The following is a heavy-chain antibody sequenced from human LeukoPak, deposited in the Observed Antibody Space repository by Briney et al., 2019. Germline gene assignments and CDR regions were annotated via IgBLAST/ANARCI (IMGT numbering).Heavy chain of an antibody. CDR3: ARDGGGYSYGLNYYGMDV. V-gene: IGHV3-30*03. D-gene: IGHD5-18*01. Sequence: GGSLRLSCAASGFTFSSFGMHWVRQAPGKGLEWVAVISYDGSNKYYADSVKGRFTISRDNSQNTLYLQMNSLRLEDTAVYYCARDGGGYSYGLNYYGMDVWGQGTTVTVSS. CDR1: GFTFSSFG. J-gene: IGHJ6*02. CDR2: ISYDGSNK.